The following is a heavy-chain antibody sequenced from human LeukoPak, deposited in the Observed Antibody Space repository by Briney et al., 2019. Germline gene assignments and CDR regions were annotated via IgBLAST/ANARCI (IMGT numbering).Heavy chain of an antibody. V-gene: IGHV1-24*01. CDR3: ATSEGKRELSTFDY. J-gene: IGHJ4*02. CDR1: GYTFTGYY. Sequence: ASVKVSCKASGYTFTGYYMHWVRQAPGKGLEWMGGFDPEDGETIYAQKFQGRVTMTEDTSTDTAYMELSSLRSEDTAVYYCATSEGKRELSTFDYWGQGTLVTVSS. D-gene: IGHD3-16*02. CDR2: FDPEDGET.